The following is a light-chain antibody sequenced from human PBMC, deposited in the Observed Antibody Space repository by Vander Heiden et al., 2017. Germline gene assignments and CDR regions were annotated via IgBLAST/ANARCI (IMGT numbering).Light chain of an antibody. CDR2: EGS. CDR3: CSYAGSSTDVV. Sequence: QSALTQPASVSGSPGQSNTISCAGTSSDVARYNLVSWYQQHPGKAPKLMIYEGSKRPSGLSNRFSGSKSGNTASLTISGLQAEEEADYFCCSYAGSSTDVVFGGGTKLTVL. CDR1: SSDVARYNL. J-gene: IGLJ2*01. V-gene: IGLV2-23*01.